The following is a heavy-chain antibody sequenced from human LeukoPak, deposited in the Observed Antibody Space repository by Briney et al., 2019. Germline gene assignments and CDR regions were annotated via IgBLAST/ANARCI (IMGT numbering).Heavy chain of an antibody. CDR1: GGSISSSNW. Sequence: TSETLSLTCAVSGGSISSSNWWSWVRQPPGKGLEWIGEIYHSGSTNYNPSLKSRVTISVDKSKNQFSLKLSSVTAADTAVYYCARGGIVGSRTNWFDPWGQGILVTVSS. CDR3: ARGGIVGSRTNWFDP. D-gene: IGHD1-26*01. V-gene: IGHV4-4*02. J-gene: IGHJ5*02. CDR2: IYHSGST.